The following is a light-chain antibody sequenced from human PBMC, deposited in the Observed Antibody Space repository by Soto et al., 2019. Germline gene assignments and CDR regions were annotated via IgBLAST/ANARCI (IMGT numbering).Light chain of an antibody. Sequence: GDGVTITCRASQGIANYFAWYQQKPGKAPKLLIYEASRLESGVPSRISGSGSGTEFTLTISSLQPDDFATYYCQQYTSYPWTFGQGTKVDIK. CDR3: QQYTSYPWT. CDR1: QGIANY. V-gene: IGKV1-5*03. CDR2: EAS. J-gene: IGKJ1*01.